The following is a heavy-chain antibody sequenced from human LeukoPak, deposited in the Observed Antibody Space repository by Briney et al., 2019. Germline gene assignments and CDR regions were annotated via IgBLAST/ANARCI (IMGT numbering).Heavy chain of an antibody. CDR2: ISSSGSTI. CDR1: GFTFSSYA. D-gene: IGHD6-13*01. V-gene: IGHV3-48*04. Sequence: GGSLRLSCAASGFTFSSYAMNWVRQAPGKGLEWVSYISSSGSTIYYADSVKGRFTISRDNAKNSLYLQMNSLRAEDTAVYYCARFTARSYSSSSSDVWGKGTTVTVSS. J-gene: IGHJ6*04. CDR3: ARFTARSYSSSSSDV.